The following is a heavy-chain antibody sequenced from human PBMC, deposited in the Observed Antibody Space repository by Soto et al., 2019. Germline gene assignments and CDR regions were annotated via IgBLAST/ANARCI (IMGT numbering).Heavy chain of an antibody. CDR2: IVVGSGNT. V-gene: IGHV1-58*01. CDR3: AREDSDREIGLVPATIAGIDV. D-gene: IGHD2-2*01. J-gene: IGHJ6*02. CDR1: GFTFTNSG. Sequence: SVKVSCKASGFTFTNSGVQWVRQARGQRLEWIGWIVVGSGNTNYAQKFQERVTITRDMSTSTAYMELSSLRSEDTAVYYCAREDSDREIGLVPATIAGIDVSG.